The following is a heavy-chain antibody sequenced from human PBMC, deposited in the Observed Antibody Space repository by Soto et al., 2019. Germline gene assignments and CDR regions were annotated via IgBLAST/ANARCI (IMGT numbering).Heavy chain of an antibody. D-gene: IGHD3-22*01. CDR1: GYTFSSYG. CDR2: ISPYDGNK. Sequence: QVQLVQSGGEVKKPGASVKVSCKASGYTFSSYGINWVRQAPGQGLEWLGWISPYDGNKKYAQILQGRVSMTTDTSTKTAYMEVRSLRSDDTAVYYCARGGYYDSSGSRNYHYYGMIVWGQGPTVTVSS. V-gene: IGHV1-18*01. J-gene: IGHJ6*02. CDR3: ARGGYYDSSGSRNYHYYGMIV.